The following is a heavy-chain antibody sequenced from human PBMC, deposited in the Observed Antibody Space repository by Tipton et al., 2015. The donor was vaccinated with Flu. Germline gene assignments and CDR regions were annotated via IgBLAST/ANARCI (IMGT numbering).Heavy chain of an antibody. CDR1: GGSISSGGHY. CDR3: ARANTAMAAYYYYYYGMDV. V-gene: IGHV4-31*03. CDR2: IYYSGST. Sequence: TLSLTCTVSGGSISSGGHYWSWIRQHPGKGLEWIGYIYYSGSTDYNPSLKSRVTISVDTSKNQFSLKLSSVTAADTAVYYCARANTAMAAYYYYYYGMDVWGQGTTVTVSS. D-gene: IGHD5-18*01. J-gene: IGHJ6*02.